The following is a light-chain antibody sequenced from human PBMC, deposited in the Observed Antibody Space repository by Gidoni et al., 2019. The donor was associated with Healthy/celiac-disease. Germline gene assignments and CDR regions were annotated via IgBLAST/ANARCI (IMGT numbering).Light chain of an antibody. Sequence: DIQITPSPSSLSASVGDRVTITCQASQDISNYLNWYQQKPGKAPKLLIYDASNLETGVPSRFSGSGSGTDFTFTISSLQPEDIETYYCQQYDNLPSLTFGGGTKVEIK. CDR2: DAS. CDR3: QQYDNLPSLT. V-gene: IGKV1-33*01. J-gene: IGKJ4*01. CDR1: QDISNY.